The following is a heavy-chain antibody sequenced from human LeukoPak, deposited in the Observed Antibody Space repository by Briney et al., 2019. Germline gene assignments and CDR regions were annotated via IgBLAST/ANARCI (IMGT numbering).Heavy chain of an antibody. J-gene: IGHJ4*02. Sequence: SVTVSCTASGGTFSSYAISWVRQAPGQGLEWMGGIIPIFGTANYAQKFQGRVTITADESTSTAYMELSSLRSEDTAVYYCSCLSGYSFDYWGQGTLVTVSS. CDR3: SCLSGYSFDY. CDR2: IIPIFGTA. CDR1: GGTFSSYA. V-gene: IGHV1-69*01. D-gene: IGHD3-22*01.